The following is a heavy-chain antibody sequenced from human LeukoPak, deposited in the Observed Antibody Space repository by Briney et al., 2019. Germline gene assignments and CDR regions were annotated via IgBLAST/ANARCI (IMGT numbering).Heavy chain of an antibody. V-gene: IGHV1-18*01. CDR2: INTYIGNT. D-gene: IGHD6-13*01. J-gene: IGHJ5*02. CDR3: ARYSSSWYFYGSDP. Sequence: ASVKVSCKASGYTFTSHGISWVRQAPGQGLEWMGWINTYIGNTNYAQKLQGRVTMTTDTSTSTAYMELRSLRSDDTAVYYCARYSSSWYFYGSDPWGQGTLVTVSS. CDR1: GYTFTSHG.